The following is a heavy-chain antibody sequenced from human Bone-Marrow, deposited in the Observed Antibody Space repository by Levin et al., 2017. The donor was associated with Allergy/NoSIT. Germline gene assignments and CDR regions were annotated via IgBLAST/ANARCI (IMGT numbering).Heavy chain of an antibody. J-gene: IGHJ4*02. Sequence: GESLKISCAASGFSISSCDMHWVRQTPGKGLEWVAVIWYDGSNKYYVDSVKGRFTISRDNSKNSLYLQMDSLRAEDTALYYCARVARIAAAGPFDYWGQGTLVTVSS. D-gene: IGHD6-13*01. CDR3: ARVARIAAAGPFDY. V-gene: IGHV3-33*01. CDR2: IWYDGSNK. CDR1: GFSISSCD.